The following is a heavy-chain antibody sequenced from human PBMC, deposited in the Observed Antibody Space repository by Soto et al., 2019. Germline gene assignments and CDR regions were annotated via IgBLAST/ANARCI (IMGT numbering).Heavy chain of an antibody. CDR3: AKWGSSIWSPQDYFDY. D-gene: IGHD3-10*01. J-gene: IGHJ4*02. Sequence: EVQLLESGGGLVQPGGSLRLSCAASGFTFNNYAMGWVRQAPGKGLEWVSAITDSGDDTYYIDSVQGRFTISRVNSKSTLYLQMNSRRAEDTAIYYCAKWGSSIWSPQDYFDYWGQGTLVTVSS. CDR2: ITDSGDDT. V-gene: IGHV3-23*01. CDR1: GFTFNNYA.